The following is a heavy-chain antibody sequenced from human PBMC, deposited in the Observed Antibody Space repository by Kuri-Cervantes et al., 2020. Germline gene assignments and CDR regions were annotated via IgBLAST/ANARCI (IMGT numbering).Heavy chain of an antibody. CDR1: GGSISSSSYY. CDR3: ARGVASPNWFDP. CDR2: IYYSGST. Sequence: SETLSLTCTVSGGSISSSSYYWGWIRQPPGKGLEWIGSIYYSGSTYYNPSLKSRVTISVDTSKNQFSPKLSSVTAADTAVYYCARGVASPNWFDPWGQGTLVTVSS. J-gene: IGHJ5*02. V-gene: IGHV4-39*07. D-gene: IGHD2-15*01.